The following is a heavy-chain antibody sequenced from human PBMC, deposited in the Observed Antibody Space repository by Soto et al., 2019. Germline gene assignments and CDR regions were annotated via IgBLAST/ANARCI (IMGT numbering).Heavy chain of an antibody. J-gene: IGHJ4*02. Sequence: SETLSLTCTVSGDSINNFYWSWIRQPPGKTLEWIGYIYYTGSTTYNPSLESRVNMSVDTSKNQFSLKLSSVTAADTAVYYCARHDYAYYFDYWGQGTLVTVSS. CDR2: IYYTGST. CDR3: ARHDYAYYFDY. V-gene: IGHV4-59*08. D-gene: IGHD4-17*01. CDR1: GDSINNFY.